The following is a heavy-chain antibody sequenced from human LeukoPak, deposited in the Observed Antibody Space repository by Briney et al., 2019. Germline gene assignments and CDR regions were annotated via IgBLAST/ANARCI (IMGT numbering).Heavy chain of an antibody. V-gene: IGHV3-33*01. CDR2: IWYDGSNK. D-gene: IGHD3-16*01. J-gene: IGHJ4*02. CDR1: GFTFSRYG. CDR3: ARGRGGEYYFDY. Sequence: GGSLRLSCAASGFTFSRYGMHWVRQAPGKGLEWVAVIWYDGSNKYYADSVKGRFTISRDNSKNTLYLEMNSLRAEETAVYYCARGRGGEYYFDYWGQGTLVTVSS.